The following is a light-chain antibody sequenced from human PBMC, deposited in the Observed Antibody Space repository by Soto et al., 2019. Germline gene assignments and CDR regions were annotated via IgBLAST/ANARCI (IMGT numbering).Light chain of an antibody. CDR3: QQYNNLPPFT. CDR2: DAS. V-gene: IGKV1-33*01. Sequence: GDRVTITCQASQDIGNYLNWYQQKPGKAPKLLIYDASNLETGVPSRFSGSGSGTDFTFTISSLQPEDIATYYCQQYNNLPPFTFGPGTKVNIK. CDR1: QDIGNY. J-gene: IGKJ3*01.